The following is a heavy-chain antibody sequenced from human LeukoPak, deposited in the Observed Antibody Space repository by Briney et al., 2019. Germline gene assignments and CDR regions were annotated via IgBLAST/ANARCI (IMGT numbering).Heavy chain of an antibody. Sequence: ASVKVSCKASGYTFTSYDVNWVRHATGQGLEWMGWMNPDSGNTGYAQKFQGRVAITRNASIRTAYMVLSSLRSEETAVYYCARGLAVVVTAAIHWFDPWGQGTLVTVSS. J-gene: IGHJ5*02. D-gene: IGHD2-2*01. CDR1: GYTFTSYD. CDR3: ARGLAVVVTAAIHWFDP. CDR2: MNPDSGNT. V-gene: IGHV1-8*03.